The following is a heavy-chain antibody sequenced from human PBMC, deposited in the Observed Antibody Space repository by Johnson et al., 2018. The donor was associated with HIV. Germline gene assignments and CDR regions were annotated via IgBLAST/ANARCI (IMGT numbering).Heavy chain of an antibody. V-gene: IGHV3-23*04. D-gene: IGHD3-10*01. CDR3: ARAPEVRGVDAFDV. J-gene: IGHJ3*01. Sequence: EKLVESGGGLVQPGGSLRLSCAASGFTFSSYAMSWVRQAPGKGLEWVSAISSSGSTIYYADSVKGRVTISGDNSKNTVSLQMNSLRVEDTAVYYCARAPEVRGVDAFDVWGQGTVVTVSS. CDR2: ISSSGSTI. CDR1: GFTFSSYA.